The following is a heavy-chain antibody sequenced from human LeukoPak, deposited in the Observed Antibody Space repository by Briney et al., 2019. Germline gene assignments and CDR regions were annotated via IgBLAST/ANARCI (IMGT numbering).Heavy chain of an antibody. V-gene: IGHV4-59*01. CDR1: GGSMNSYF. D-gene: IGHD3-16*01. CDR2: IYYSGNT. J-gene: IGHJ4*02. CDR3: TRDPSSDGGYFDS. Sequence: PSETLSLTCTVSGGSMNSYFWNWIRQPPGKGLEWIGYIYYSGNTKYNPSLQSRVTISVDTSKNQFSLKLSSVTAADTAVYYCTRDPSSDGGYFDSWGQGTLVTVSS.